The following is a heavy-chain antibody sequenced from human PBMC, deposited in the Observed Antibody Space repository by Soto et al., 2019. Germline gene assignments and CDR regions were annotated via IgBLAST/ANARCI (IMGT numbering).Heavy chain of an antibody. CDR2: ISGSGGST. J-gene: IGHJ5*02. CDR3: AKTQQWLVPYNWFDP. Sequence: GSLRLPCAASGFTFSSYAMSWVRQAPGKGLEWVSAISGSGGSTYYADSVKGRFTISRDNSKNTLYLQMNSLRAEDTAVYYCAKTQQWLVPYNWFDPWGQGTLVTVSS. CDR1: GFTFSSYA. D-gene: IGHD6-19*01. V-gene: IGHV3-23*01.